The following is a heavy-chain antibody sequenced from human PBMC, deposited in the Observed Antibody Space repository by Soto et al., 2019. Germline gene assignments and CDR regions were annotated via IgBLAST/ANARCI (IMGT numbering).Heavy chain of an antibody. CDR1: GGSFSDYY. J-gene: IGHJ5*02. V-gene: IGHV4-34*01. D-gene: IGHD3-9*01. Sequence: LSLTCAVYGGSFSDYYWSWIRQPPGKGLEWIGEINHNGRTNYNPSLKSRVTMSLDTSKNQFPLRLSSVTAADTAVYYCAGIPYYDILTGYRPGGFDPWGQGTLVTVSS. CDR2: INHNGRT. CDR3: AGIPYYDILTGYRPGGFDP.